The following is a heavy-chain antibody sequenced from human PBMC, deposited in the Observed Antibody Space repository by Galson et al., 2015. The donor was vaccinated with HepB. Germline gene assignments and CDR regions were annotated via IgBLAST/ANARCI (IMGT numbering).Heavy chain of an antibody. V-gene: IGHV3-30*03. CDR1: GFTFSWYG. J-gene: IGHJ4*02. D-gene: IGHD2-21*02. Sequence: SLRLSCAASGFTFSWYGMHWVRQAPGKGLEWLALISYGGSNKYYADSVKGRYTISRDNSKDMLYLQMDSLRGEDTAVYYWAREGRMYCGGDCYLHFWGQGTLVTVSS. CDR3: AREGRMYCGGDCYLHF. CDR2: ISYGGSNK.